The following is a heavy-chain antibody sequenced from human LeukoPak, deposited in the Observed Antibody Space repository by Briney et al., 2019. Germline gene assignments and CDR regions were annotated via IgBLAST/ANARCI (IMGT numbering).Heavy chain of an antibody. V-gene: IGHV4-39*07. CDR2: IYYSGSA. J-gene: IGHJ4*02. CDR3: ARYSSGWIDY. CDR1: GGSISSSSYY. Sequence: SETLSLTCTVSGGSISSSSYYWGWIRQPPGKGLEWIGSIYYSGSAYYNPSLKSRVTISVDTSKNQFSLKLSSVTAADTAVYYCARYSSGWIDYWGQGTLVTVSS. D-gene: IGHD6-19*01.